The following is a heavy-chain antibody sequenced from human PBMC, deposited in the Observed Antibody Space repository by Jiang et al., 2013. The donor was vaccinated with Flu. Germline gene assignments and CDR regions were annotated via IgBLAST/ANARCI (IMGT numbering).Heavy chain of an antibody. D-gene: IGHD3-22*01. CDR2: IIPIFGTA. CDR1: GGTFSSYA. CDR3: ARADGQEVEEYYYDSSAMMYYFDY. V-gene: IGHV1-69*01. Sequence: SGAEVKKPGSSVKVSCKASGGTFSSYAISWVRQAPGQGLEWMGGIIPIFGTANYAQKFQGRVTITADESTSTAYMELSSLRSEDTAVYYCARADGQEVEEYYYDSSAMMYYFDYWGQGTLVTVSS. J-gene: IGHJ4*02.